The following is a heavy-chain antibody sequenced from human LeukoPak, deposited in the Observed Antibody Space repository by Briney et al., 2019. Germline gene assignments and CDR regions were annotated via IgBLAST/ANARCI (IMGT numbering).Heavy chain of an antibody. Sequence: SVNVSCKASVGTFSSYAISWVRQAPGQGLEWMGGIIPIFGTANYAQKFQGRVTITADESTSTAYMELSSLRSEDTAVYYCARDRGYSYGFLFFDYWGQGTLVTVSS. CDR2: IIPIFGTA. V-gene: IGHV1-69*01. CDR1: VGTFSSYA. J-gene: IGHJ4*02. CDR3: ARDRGYSYGFLFFDY. D-gene: IGHD5-18*01.